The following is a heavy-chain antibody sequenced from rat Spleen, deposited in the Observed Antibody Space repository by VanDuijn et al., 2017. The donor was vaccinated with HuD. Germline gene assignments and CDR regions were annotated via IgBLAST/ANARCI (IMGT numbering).Heavy chain of an antibody. Sequence: EVKLVETGGGLGHPGESLKLSCVASGFTFSSYWMFWIRQAPGEGLEWLSSISPDGGDTYYRNSVKGRFTISRDNAKSTLYLQMNSMKCEYTANYYGAVAGDGYWGQGVRVTVSS. CDR1: GFTFSSYW. CDR2: ISPDGGDT. J-gene: IGHJ2*01. D-gene: IGHD4-2*01. V-gene: IGHV5-58*01. CDR3: AVAGDGY.